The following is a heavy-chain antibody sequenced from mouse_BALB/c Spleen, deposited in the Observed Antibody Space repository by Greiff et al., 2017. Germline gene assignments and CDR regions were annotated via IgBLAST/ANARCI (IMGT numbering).Heavy chain of an antibody. CDR1: GFTFTDYY. D-gene: IGHD4-1*01. V-gene: IGHV7-3*02. Sequence: EVQLQESGGGLVQPGGSLRLSCATSGFTFTDYYMSWVRQPPGKALEWLGFIRNKANGYTTEYSASVKGRFTISRDNSQSILYLQMNTLRAEDSATYYCARFLTGSFAYWGQGTLVTVAA. J-gene: IGHJ3*01. CDR3: ARFLTGSFAY. CDR2: IRNKANGYTT.